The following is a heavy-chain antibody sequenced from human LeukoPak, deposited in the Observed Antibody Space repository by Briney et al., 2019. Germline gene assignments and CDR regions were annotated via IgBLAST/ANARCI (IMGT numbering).Heavy chain of an antibody. CDR2: ISWNSGSI. CDR3: AKDPSSSIAVAAPPDY. J-gene: IGHJ4*02. CDR1: GFTFDDYA. D-gene: IGHD6-19*01. Sequence: GRSLRLSCAASGFTFDDYAMHWVRQAPGKGLEWVSGISWNSGSIGYADSVKGRFTISRDNAKNSLYLQMNSLRAKDTALYYCAKDPSSSIAVAAPPDYWGQGTLVTVSS. V-gene: IGHV3-9*01.